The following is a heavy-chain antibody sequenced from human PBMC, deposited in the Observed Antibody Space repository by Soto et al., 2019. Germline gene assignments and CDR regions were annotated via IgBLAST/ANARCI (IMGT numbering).Heavy chain of an antibody. J-gene: IGHJ3*02. Sequence: GGSLRLSCAASGFTFSSYAMSWVRQAPGKGLEWVSAISGSGGSTYYADSVKGRFTISRDNSKNTPYLQMNSLRAEDTAVYYCAKEGGAFGVPAANKGAFDIWGQGTMVTVSS. D-gene: IGHD3-16*01. CDR1: GFTFSSYA. CDR2: ISGSGGST. V-gene: IGHV3-23*01. CDR3: AKEGGAFGVPAANKGAFDI.